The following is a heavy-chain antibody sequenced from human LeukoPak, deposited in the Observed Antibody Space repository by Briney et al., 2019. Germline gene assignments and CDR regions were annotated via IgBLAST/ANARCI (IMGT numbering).Heavy chain of an antibody. V-gene: IGHV1-2*02. J-gene: IGHJ4*02. CDR1: GYTVTGYY. Sequence: ASVKVSCKASGYTVTGYYMHWVRQAPGQGLEWMGWINPDSGGTNYAQKFQGRVTMTRDTSISTAYMELSRLRSDDTAVYYCARECSTSCQDPDFDYWGQGTLVTVSS. CDR3: ARECSTSCQDPDFDY. CDR2: INPDSGGT. D-gene: IGHD2-2*01.